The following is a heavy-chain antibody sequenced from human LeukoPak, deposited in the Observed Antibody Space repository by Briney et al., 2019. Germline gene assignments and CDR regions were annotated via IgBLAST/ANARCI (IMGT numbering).Heavy chain of an antibody. CDR2: ISWNSGTI. J-gene: IGHJ4*02. V-gene: IGHV3-9*01. CDR1: GFIFNNYA. D-gene: IGHD3/OR15-3a*01. CDR3: ATSYDMGWLIGY. Sequence: GGSLRLSCAGSGFIFNNYAMHWVRQPPGKGLEWVSGISWNSGTIDYADSVRGRFTISRDNGKSSLYLQMNSLRAEDTALYYCATSYDMGWLIGYWGQGTLVTVSS.